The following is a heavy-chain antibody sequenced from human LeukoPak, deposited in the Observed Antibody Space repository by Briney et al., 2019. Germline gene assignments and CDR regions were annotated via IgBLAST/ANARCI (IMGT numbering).Heavy chain of an antibody. Sequence: SQTLSLTCAVSGGSISSGSYYWSWIRQPAGKGLEWIGRIYTSGSTNYNPSLKSRVTISVDTSKNQFSLKLSSVAAADTAVYYCARVGYYDSSGYRGYYYYYYMDVWGKGTTVTVSS. CDR3: ARVGYYDSSGYRGYYYYYYMDV. CDR1: GGSISSGSYY. J-gene: IGHJ6*03. D-gene: IGHD3-22*01. CDR2: IYTSGST. V-gene: IGHV4-61*02.